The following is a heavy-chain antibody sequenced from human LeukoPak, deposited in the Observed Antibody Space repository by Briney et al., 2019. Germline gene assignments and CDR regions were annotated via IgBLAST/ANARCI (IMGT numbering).Heavy chain of an antibody. V-gene: IGHV4-4*02. CDR1: GGSISSSNW. D-gene: IGHD6-13*01. J-gene: IGHJ5*02. CDR3: ARDWFTGIAAAGTSGWFDP. Sequence: SGTLSLTCAVSGGSISSSNWWSWVRLPPGKGLEWIGEIYHSGSTNYNPSLKSRVTISVDKSKNQFSLKLSSVTAADTAVYYCARDWFTGIAAAGTSGWFDPWGQGTLVTVSS. CDR2: IYHSGST.